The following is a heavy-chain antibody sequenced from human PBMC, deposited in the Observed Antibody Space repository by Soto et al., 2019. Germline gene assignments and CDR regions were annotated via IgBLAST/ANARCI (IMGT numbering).Heavy chain of an antibody. V-gene: IGHV3-48*01. CDR2: MTRDSKTI. Sequence: PGGSLRLSCVSSGFTFSIYSMNLVRQAPGKGLEWVSDMTRDSKTIHYADSVKGRFIISRDNAKNSVFLQMNRLRAEDTAVSYCTRGVSYDFDFWGPGT. CDR3: TRGVSYDFDF. CDR1: GFTFSIYS. J-gene: IGHJ3*01. D-gene: IGHD3-16*01.